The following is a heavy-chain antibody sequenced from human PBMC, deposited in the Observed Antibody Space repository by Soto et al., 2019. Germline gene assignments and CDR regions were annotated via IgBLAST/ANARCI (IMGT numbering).Heavy chain of an antibody. CDR2: IYYSGST. D-gene: IGHD5-12*01. CDR3: ARGEWLATLKPYFAY. V-gene: IGHV4-59*01. Sequence: SETLSLTCTVSGGSMSSYYWSWIRQSPGKGLEWIGYIYYSGSTNYNPPLKSRVAISLDPSKNQFSLMLSNVTAADKAVYYCARGEWLATLKPYFAYWRQGPVVTVSP. J-gene: IGHJ4*02. CDR1: GGSMSSYY.